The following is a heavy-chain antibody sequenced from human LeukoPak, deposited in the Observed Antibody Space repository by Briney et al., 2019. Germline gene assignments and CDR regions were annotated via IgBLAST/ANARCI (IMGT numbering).Heavy chain of an antibody. Sequence: SETLSLTCTVSGGSISSHYWSWIRQPPGKGLEWIGYIYYSGSTNYNPSLKSRVTISVDTSKNQFSLKLSSVTAADTAVCYCARISLGYCSSTSCYQVGTGHYYYYMDVWGKGTTVTVSS. CDR2: IYYSGST. V-gene: IGHV4-59*11. J-gene: IGHJ6*03. CDR1: GGSISSHY. CDR3: ARISLGYCSSTSCYQVGTGHYYYYMDV. D-gene: IGHD2-2*01.